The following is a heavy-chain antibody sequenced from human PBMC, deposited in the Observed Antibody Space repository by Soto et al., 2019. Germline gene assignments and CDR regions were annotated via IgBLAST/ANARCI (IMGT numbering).Heavy chain of an antibody. D-gene: IGHD2-15*01. CDR1: GGSISSSSYY. Sequence: SETLSLTCTVSGGSISSSSYYWGWIRQPPGKGVEWVGRIYYSGSTYYNPSLKSRVTIAVDTSKNKFSLKLSSVTAADTAVYYCASIERAIVVVVVYWGQGPRGTVSP. CDR2: IYYSGST. J-gene: IGHJ4*02. CDR3: ASIERAIVVVVVY. V-gene: IGHV4-39*01.